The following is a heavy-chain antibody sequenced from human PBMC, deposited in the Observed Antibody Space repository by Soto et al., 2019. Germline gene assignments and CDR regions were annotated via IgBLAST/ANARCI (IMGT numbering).Heavy chain of an antibody. Sequence: PSETLSLTCTVSGGSISSSSYYWGWIRQPPGKGLEWIGNIYYSGSTYYNPSLKSRVTISVDTSKNQFSLKLSSVTAADTAVYYCARQVGATNYWFDPWGQGTLVTVSS. D-gene: IGHD1-26*01. CDR1: GGSISSSSYY. V-gene: IGHV4-39*01. CDR3: ARQVGATNYWFDP. J-gene: IGHJ5*02. CDR2: IYYSGST.